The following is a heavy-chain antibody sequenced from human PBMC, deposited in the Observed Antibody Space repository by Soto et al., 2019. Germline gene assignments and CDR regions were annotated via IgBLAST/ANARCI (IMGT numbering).Heavy chain of an antibody. CDR3: TRGLLGVRAFDI. D-gene: IGHD3-16*01. J-gene: IGHJ3*02. Sequence: EVQLVESGGDLVQPGRSLRLSCTTSGFTFGDYAVSWVRQAPGKGLEWVSFIRSKASGGTAEYAASVRGRFTISRDDSKSIAYLQMNSLKTEDTAVYYCTRGLLGVRAFDIWGQGTMVTVSS. CDR1: GFTFGDYA. V-gene: IGHV3-49*04. CDR2: IRSKASGGTA.